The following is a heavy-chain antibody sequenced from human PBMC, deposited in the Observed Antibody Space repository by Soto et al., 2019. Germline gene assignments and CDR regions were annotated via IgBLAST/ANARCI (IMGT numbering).Heavy chain of an antibody. V-gene: IGHV4-59*01. J-gene: IGHJ5*02. Sequence: SETLSLTCTVSGGSISDYYWSWIRQPPGKGLEWIGYIYYSGSTNYNPSLKGRVTISVDTSKNQFSLKLSSVTAADTAVYYCAREGLDYDFWSGYYTGTWFDPWGQGTLVTVSS. CDR1: GGSISDYY. D-gene: IGHD3-3*01. CDR3: AREGLDYDFWSGYYTGTWFDP. CDR2: IYYSGST.